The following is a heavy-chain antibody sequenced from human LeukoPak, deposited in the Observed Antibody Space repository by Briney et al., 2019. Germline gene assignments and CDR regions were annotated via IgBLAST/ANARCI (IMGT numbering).Heavy chain of an antibody. CDR1: GYTFTSYG. CDR2: ISAYNGNT. CDR3: AREATYYYDSSDYYYYMDV. Sequence: EASVKVSCKASGYTFTSYGISWVRQAPGQGLEWMGWISAYNGNTNYAQKLQGRVTMTTDTSTSTAYMELGSLRSEDTAVYYCAREATYYYDSSDYYYYMDVWGKGTTVTVSS. V-gene: IGHV1-18*01. D-gene: IGHD3-22*01. J-gene: IGHJ6*03.